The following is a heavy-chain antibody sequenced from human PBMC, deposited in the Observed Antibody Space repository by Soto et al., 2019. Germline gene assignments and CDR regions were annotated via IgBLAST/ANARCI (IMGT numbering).Heavy chain of an antibody. J-gene: IGHJ4*02. V-gene: IGHV4-30-2*01. D-gene: IGHD3-16*01. CDR2: IYHSGST. CDR1: GGSISSGGYY. CDR3: ARGGGYTFYY. Sequence: PSETLSLTCTVSGGSISSGGYYWSWIRQHPGKGLEWIGYIYHSGSTYYNPSLKSRVTISVDRSKNQFSLKLSSVTAADTAVYYCARGGGYTFYYWGQGTLVTVSS.